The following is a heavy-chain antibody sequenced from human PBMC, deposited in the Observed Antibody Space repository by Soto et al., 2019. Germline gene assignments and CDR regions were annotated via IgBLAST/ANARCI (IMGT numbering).Heavy chain of an antibody. J-gene: IGHJ4*02. Sequence: EVQLLESGGGLVQPGGSLRLSCAASGFTFINYGMTWVRQAPGKGLEWVSAISGSGGSTYYADSVKGRFTTSRDNSNGVLYLQMNCRSAEDTAVYYCAKDVADTAGHHFDYWGQGTLVTVAS. CDR3: AKDVADTAGHHFDY. CDR1: GFTFINYG. V-gene: IGHV3-23*01. CDR2: ISGSGGST. D-gene: IGHD3-9*01.